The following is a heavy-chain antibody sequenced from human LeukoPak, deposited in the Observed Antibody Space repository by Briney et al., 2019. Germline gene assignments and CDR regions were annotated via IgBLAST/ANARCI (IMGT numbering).Heavy chain of an antibody. CDR2: IRYDGSNK. D-gene: IGHD6-13*01. Sequence: PGGSLRLSCAASGFTFSSNGMHWVRQAPGKGLEWVAFIRYDGSNKYYAGSVKARFTISRDNSKNTLYLQMNSLRAEDTAVYYCAKDTGYSSSWYGEYFQHWGQGTLVTVSS. V-gene: IGHV3-30*02. CDR1: GFTFSSNG. J-gene: IGHJ1*01. CDR3: AKDTGYSSSWYGEYFQH.